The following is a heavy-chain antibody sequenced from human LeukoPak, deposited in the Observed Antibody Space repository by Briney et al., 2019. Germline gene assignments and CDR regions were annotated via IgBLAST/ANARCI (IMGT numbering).Heavy chain of an antibody. Sequence: GGSLRPSCAASGFTFSSYAMSWVRQAPGKGLEWVSAISGSGGSTYYADSVKGRFTISRDNSKNTLYLQMNSLRAEDTAVYYCAKANYDSSGYYYYGMDVWGQGTTVTVSS. CDR2: ISGSGGST. CDR3: AKANYDSSGYYYYGMDV. D-gene: IGHD3-22*01. J-gene: IGHJ6*02. CDR1: GFTFSSYA. V-gene: IGHV3-23*01.